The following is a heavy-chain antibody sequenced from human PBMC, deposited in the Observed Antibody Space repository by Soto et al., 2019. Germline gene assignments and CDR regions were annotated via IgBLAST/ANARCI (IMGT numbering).Heavy chain of an antibody. CDR1: GYTFTSYG. D-gene: IGHD1-7*01. CDR3: ATISGTTDYYYYGMDV. V-gene: IGHV1-24*01. CDR2: FDPEDGET. Sequence: ASVKVSCKASGYTFTSYGISWVRQAPGKGLEWMGGFDPEDGETIYAQKFQGRVTMTEDTSTDTAYMELSSLRSEDTAVYYCATISGTTDYYYYGMDVWGQGTTVTVSS. J-gene: IGHJ6*02.